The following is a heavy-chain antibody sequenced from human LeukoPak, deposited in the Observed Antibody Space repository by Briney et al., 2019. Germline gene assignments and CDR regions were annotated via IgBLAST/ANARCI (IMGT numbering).Heavy chain of an antibody. CDR2: FDPEDGET. D-gene: IGHD6-13*01. CDR3: ARGLLSPAAAGPGGFDP. Sequence: ASVKVSCKVSGYTLTELSMHWVRQAPGKGLEWMGGFDPEDGETIYAQKFQGRVTMTEDTSTDTAYMELSSLRSEDTAVYYCARGLLSPAAAGPGGFDPWGQGTLVTVSS. V-gene: IGHV1-24*01. J-gene: IGHJ5*02. CDR1: GYTLTELS.